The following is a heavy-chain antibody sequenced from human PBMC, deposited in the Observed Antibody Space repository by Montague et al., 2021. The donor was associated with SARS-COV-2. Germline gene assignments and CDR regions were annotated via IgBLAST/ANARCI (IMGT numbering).Heavy chain of an antibody. V-gene: IGHV4-39*07. D-gene: IGHD3-10*01. CDR1: GDSISSTVYY. CDR2: IYHTGIT. CDR3: VRVAWFGELSLADY. Sequence: SETLSLTCTVAGDSISSTVYYWGWMRQPPGKRLKWIGTIYHTGITHYNPSLKSRVTLSVDTSKNQLSLNVTSVTAADTAVYFCVRVAWFGELSLADYWGQGTLVAVSS. J-gene: IGHJ4*02.